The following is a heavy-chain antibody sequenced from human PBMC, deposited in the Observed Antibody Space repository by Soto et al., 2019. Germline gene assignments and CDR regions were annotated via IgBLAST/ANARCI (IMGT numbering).Heavy chain of an antibody. CDR2: ISYDGSNK. CDR1: GFTFSSYA. D-gene: IGHD1-26*01. V-gene: IGHV3-30-3*01. Sequence: GESLKISCAASGFTFSSYAMHWVRQAPGKGLEWVAVISYDGSNKYYADSVKGRFTISRDNSKNTLYLQMNSLRAEDTAVYYCARDLSYLVGATDYWGQGTLVTVSS. J-gene: IGHJ4*02. CDR3: ARDLSYLVGATDY.